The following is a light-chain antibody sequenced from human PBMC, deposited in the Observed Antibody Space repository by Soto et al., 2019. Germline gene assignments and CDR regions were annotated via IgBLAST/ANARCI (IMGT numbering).Light chain of an antibody. CDR2: KDN. V-gene: IGLV1-47*01. J-gene: IGLJ3*02. Sequence: QSVLTQPPSASGTAGQRVTISCSGGRSNIGNNYVFWYQLPPGVTPRLLIYKDNKRPSGVPDRFSGSKSGTSASLAVSGLRSEDEADYYCATWDDSLVWVFGGGTKVTVL. CDR1: RSNIGNNY. CDR3: ATWDDSLVWV.